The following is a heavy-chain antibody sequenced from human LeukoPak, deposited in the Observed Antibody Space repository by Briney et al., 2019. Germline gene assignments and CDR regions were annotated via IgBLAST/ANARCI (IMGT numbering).Heavy chain of an antibody. D-gene: IGHD3-22*01. J-gene: IGHJ5*02. CDR2: ISNDGGGI. Sequence: GSLRLSCAASGFIFNNYGLIWVRQAPGKGLEWVSAISNDGGGITYADFVKGRFTISRDNSKNTLFLQMNSLRAEDTALYYCAKGSSGYFADLWGQGTLVTVSS. CDR3: AKGSSGYFADL. V-gene: IGHV3-23*01. CDR1: GFIFNNYG.